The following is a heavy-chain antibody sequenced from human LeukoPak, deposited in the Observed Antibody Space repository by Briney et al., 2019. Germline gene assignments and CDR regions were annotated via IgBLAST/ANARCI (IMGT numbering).Heavy chain of an antibody. Sequence: GGSLRLSCAASGFTFSSYEMNWVRQAPGKGLEWVSYISTSGSTIYYADSVKGRFTISRDNAKNSLYLQMHSLRAEDTAVYHCARARLAVSGNYFENWGQGTLVTVSS. V-gene: IGHV3-48*03. J-gene: IGHJ4*02. CDR2: ISTSGSTI. CDR1: GFTFSSYE. D-gene: IGHD6-19*01. CDR3: ARARLAVSGNYFEN.